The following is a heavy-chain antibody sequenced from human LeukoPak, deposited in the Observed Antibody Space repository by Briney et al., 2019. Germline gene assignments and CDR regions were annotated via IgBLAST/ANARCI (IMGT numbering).Heavy chain of an antibody. J-gene: IGHJ4*02. CDR2: IIPIFGTA. V-gene: IGHV1-69*05. CDR3: ARDQHGDYESDYFDY. D-gene: IGHD4-17*01. Sequence: EASVKVSCKASGGTFSSYAISWVRQAPGQGLEWMGRIIPIFGTANHAQKFQGRVTITTDESTSTAYMELSSLRSEDTAVYYCARDQHGDYESDYFDYWGQGTLVTVSS. CDR1: GGTFSSYA.